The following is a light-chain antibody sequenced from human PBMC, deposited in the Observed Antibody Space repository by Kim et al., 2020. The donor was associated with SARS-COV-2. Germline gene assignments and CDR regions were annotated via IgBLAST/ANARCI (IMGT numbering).Light chain of an antibody. J-gene: IGKJ4*01. V-gene: IGKV3-15*01. CDR3: QQYNDWPPRT. Sequence: EVVMTQSPTTLSVSPGERATLSCTASQSVSNDLAWYQQKPGQAPRLLIYHASTRAADIPDRFIGTGSGTEFTLTILSLQSEDFAVYYCQQYNDWPPRTFGGGTKVDIK. CDR2: HAS. CDR1: QSVSND.